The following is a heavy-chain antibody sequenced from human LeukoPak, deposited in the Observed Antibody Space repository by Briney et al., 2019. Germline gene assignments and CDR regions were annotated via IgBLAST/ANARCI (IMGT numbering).Heavy chain of an antibody. CDR1: GYSISSGYY. D-gene: IGHD5-24*01. CDR2: ISHRGST. CDR3: ARDGPRVDRDGYNFDY. J-gene: IGHJ4*02. Sequence: SETLSLTCTVSGYSISSGYYWGWIRQPPGKGLEWIGSISHRGSTYYNPSLKSRVTISLDTSKNQFSLKLSSVTAADTAVYYCARDGPRVDRDGYNFDYWGQGTLVTVSS. V-gene: IGHV4-38-2*02.